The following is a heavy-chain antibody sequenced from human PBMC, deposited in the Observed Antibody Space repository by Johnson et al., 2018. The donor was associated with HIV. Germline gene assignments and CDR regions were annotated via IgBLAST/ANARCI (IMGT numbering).Heavy chain of an antibody. CDR3: ARVSTQWLRVDAFDI. V-gene: IGHV3-30*04. Sequence: QVQLVESGGGVVQPGRSLRLSCAASGFTFSSYAMHWVRQAPGKGLEWVAILSYDGTNKYYADSVKGRFTISRDNSKNTLYLQMNSLRAEDTAVYYCARVSTQWLRVDAFDIWGQGTMVTVSS. J-gene: IGHJ3*02. D-gene: IGHD6-19*01. CDR2: LSYDGTNK. CDR1: GFTFSSYA.